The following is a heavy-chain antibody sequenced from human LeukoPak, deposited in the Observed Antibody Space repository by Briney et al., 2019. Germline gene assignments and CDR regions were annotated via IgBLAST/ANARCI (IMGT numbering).Heavy chain of an antibody. CDR1: GGSISSYY. CDR3: ARGGGYSSSWLALDY. V-gene: IGHV4-4*07. CDR2: ICTSGST. Sequence: SETLSLTCTVSGGSISSYYWSWIRQPAGKGLEWIGRICTSGSTNYNPSLKSRVTMSVDTSKNQFSLKLSSVTAADTAVYYCARGGGYSSSWLALDYWDQGTLVTVSS. J-gene: IGHJ4*02. D-gene: IGHD6-13*01.